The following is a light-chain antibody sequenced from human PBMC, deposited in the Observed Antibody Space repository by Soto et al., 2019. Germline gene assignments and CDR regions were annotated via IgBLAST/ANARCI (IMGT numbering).Light chain of an antibody. CDR2: DVS. Sequence: QSALTQPASVSGSPGQSITISCTGTSSDVGGYNYVSWYQQHPGKAPKLMIYDVSNRPSGVSNRFSGSKSGNTASLTISGLQAEGEADYYCSSYTSSXNYVFGTRTKV. V-gene: IGLV2-14*01. CDR1: SSDVGGYNY. J-gene: IGLJ1*01. CDR3: SSYTSSXNYV.